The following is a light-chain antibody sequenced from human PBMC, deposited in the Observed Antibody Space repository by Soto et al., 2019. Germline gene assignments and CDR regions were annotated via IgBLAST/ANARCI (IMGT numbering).Light chain of an antibody. CDR3: ASWDDSLNGHV. V-gene: IGLV1-44*01. CDR2: SNN. J-gene: IGLJ1*01. Sequence: QPVLTQPPSASGTPGQRVTISCSGSSSNIVSNTVNWYQQLPGTAPKLLIYSNNQRPSGVPDRFSGSKSGTSASLAISGLQSEDEADYYCASWDDSLNGHVFGTGTKLTVL. CDR1: SSNIVSNT.